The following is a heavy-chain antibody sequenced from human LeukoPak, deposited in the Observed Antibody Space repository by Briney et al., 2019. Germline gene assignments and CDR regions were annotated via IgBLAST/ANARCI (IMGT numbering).Heavy chain of an antibody. V-gene: IGHV4-61*01. Sequence: PSETVSLTCDVSGVFINTCCYYWTWIRQPPGKGLEWIGYKYYSGSTRYNSSLRSRLTISLDSSKNQFSLRLTSVTAADTAVYYCARGRSYGFDFDSWGPGTLVIVSS. D-gene: IGHD5-18*01. CDR2: KYYSGST. J-gene: IGHJ4*02. CDR3: ARGRSYGFDFDS. CDR1: GVFINTCCYY.